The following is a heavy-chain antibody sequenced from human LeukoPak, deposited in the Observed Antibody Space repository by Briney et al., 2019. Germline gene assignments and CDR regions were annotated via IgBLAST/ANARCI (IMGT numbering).Heavy chain of an antibody. J-gene: IGHJ4*02. Sequence: SETLSLTCAVYGGSFSGYYWSWIRQPPGKGLEWIGEINHSGSTNYNPSLKSRVTISVDTSKNQFSLKLSSVTAADTAVYYCVRVGRAVAGTRRVYFDYWGQGTLVTVSS. V-gene: IGHV4-34*01. D-gene: IGHD6-19*01. CDR1: GGSFSGYY. CDR2: INHSGST. CDR3: VRVGRAVAGTRRVYFDY.